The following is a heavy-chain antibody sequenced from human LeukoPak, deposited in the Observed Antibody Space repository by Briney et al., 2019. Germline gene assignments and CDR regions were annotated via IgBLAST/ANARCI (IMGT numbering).Heavy chain of an antibody. V-gene: IGHV1-2*02. CDR1: GYTFTGYF. D-gene: IGHD3-22*01. J-gene: IGHJ3*02. CDR2: INPNSGGT. Sequence: ASVKVSCKASGYTFTGYFVHWVRQAPGQGLQWMGWINPNSGGTNYAQKFQGRVTMTRDTSISTAYMELSRLRSDDTAVYYCAREDPYYYDSSGYHIWGQGTMVTVSS. CDR3: AREDPYYYDSSGYHI.